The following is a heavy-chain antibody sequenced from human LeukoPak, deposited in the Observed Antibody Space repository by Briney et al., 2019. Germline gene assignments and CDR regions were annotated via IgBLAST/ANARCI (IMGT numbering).Heavy chain of an antibody. V-gene: IGHV1-8*03. D-gene: IGHD3-22*01. J-gene: IGHJ4*02. CDR1: GYTFTSYD. CDR3: ARRLKGYYDGSGYYLDY. Sequence: ASVKVSCKASGYTFTSYDINWVRQATGQGLEWMGWMNPNSGNTGYAQKFQGRVTITRNTSISTAYMELSSLRSEDTAVYYCARRLKGYYDGSGYYLDYWGQGTLVTVSS. CDR2: MNPNSGNT.